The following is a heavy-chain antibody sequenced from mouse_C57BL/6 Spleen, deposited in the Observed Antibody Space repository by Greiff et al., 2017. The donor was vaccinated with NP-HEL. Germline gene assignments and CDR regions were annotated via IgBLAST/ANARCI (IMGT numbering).Heavy chain of an antibody. Sequence: EVQLQQSGPELVKPGASVKIPCKASGYTFTDYNMDWVKQSHGKSLEWIGDINPNNGGTIYNQKFKGKATLTVDKSSSTAYMELRSLTSEDTAVYYCARSPLSYYDSSPFAYWGQGTLVTVSA. V-gene: IGHV1-18*01. CDR2: INPNNGGT. J-gene: IGHJ3*01. CDR3: ARSPLSYYDSSPFAY. CDR1: GYTFTDYN. D-gene: IGHD1-1*01.